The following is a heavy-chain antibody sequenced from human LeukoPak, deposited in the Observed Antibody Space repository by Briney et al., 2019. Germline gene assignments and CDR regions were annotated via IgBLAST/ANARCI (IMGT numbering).Heavy chain of an antibody. D-gene: IGHD3-3*01. Sequence: SETLSLTCVVYDESFSGYYWSWIRQPPGKGLEWIGYIYYSGSTNYNPSLKSRVTISVDTSKNQFSLKLSSVTAADTAVYYCARVGIDYYFDYWGQGTLVTVSS. CDR1: DESFSGYY. V-gene: IGHV4-59*01. J-gene: IGHJ4*02. CDR2: IYYSGST. CDR3: ARVGIDYYFDY.